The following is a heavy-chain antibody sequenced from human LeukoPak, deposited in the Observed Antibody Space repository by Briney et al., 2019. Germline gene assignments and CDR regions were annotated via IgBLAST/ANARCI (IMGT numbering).Heavy chain of an antibody. J-gene: IGHJ5*02. V-gene: IGHV4-59*12. CDR2: ISNSDST. Sequence: PSGTLSLTCIGSGDSISGYFWTWIRQPPGKELEWIGFISNSDSTSYKTGSTSYNPSLKSRVTGSVDTSTNQFSLKLSSVTAADTAVYYCARGHSYDSSGYYPAWFDPWGQGTLVTVSS. CDR1: GDSISGYF. D-gene: IGHD3-22*01. CDR3: ARGHSYDSSGYYPAWFDP.